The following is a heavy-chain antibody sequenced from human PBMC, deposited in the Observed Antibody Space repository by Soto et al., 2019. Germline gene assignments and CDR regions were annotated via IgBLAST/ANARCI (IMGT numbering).Heavy chain of an antibody. CDR2: ISSSSSYI. Sequence: EVQLVESGGGLVKPGGSLRLSCAASGFTFSSYSMNWVRQAPGKGLEWVSSISSSSSYIYYADSVKGRFTISRDNAKNSLYLQMNSLRAQDTAVYYCARVRPSLYDYQDYWGQGTLVTVSS. D-gene: IGHD5-12*01. V-gene: IGHV3-21*01. CDR1: GFTFSSYS. CDR3: ARVRPSLYDYQDY. J-gene: IGHJ4*02.